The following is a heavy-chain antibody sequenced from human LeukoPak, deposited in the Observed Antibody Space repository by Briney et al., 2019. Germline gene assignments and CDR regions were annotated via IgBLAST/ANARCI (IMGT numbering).Heavy chain of an antibody. V-gene: IGHV3-21*01. D-gene: IGHD3-3*01. J-gene: IGHJ6*02. CDR1: GFTFSSYS. CDR3: ARDGYYDFWSGLYYYYGMDV. CDR2: ISSSSSYI. Sequence: GGSLRLSCAASGFTFSSYSMNWVRQAPGKGLEWVSSISSSSSYIYYADSVKGRFTISRDNAKNSLYLQMNSLRAEDTAVYYCARDGYYDFWSGLYYYYGMDVWGQGTTVTVSS.